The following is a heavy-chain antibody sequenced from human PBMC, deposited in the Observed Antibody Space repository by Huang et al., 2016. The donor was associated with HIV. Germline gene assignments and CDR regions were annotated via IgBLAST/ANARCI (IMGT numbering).Heavy chain of an antibody. CDR3: ARDATKNPRGWFDP. J-gene: IGHJ5*02. V-gene: IGHV4-34*02. Sequence: QVHLQQWGAGLLKSAETLSLTCAVYGGSLSGYYWSWLRQTPGKGLEWIGEINHLGSPNYNPALKSRVYISTDGSKKQVSLKLRSISDADTAVYFCARDATKNPRGWFDPWGQGTLVTVSS. CDR2: INHLGSP. D-gene: IGHD3-10*01. CDR1: GGSLSGYY.